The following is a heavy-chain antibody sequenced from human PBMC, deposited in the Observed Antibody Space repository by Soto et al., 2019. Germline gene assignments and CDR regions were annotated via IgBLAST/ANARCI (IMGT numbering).Heavy chain of an antibody. CDR2: TIPIFGTA. CDR3: ATQVAWSGYGYFY. D-gene: IGHD3-3*01. CDR1: GGTFSSLA. V-gene: IGHV1-69*01. Sequence: QVQLVQSGAEVKKPGSSVKVSCKASGGTFSSLAISWVRQAPGQGLEWMGGTIPIFGTANYAQKFQGRVTTTADESTSTAYMELTSLRYEDTAVYYCATQVAWSGYGYFYWGQGTLVTVSS. J-gene: IGHJ4*02.